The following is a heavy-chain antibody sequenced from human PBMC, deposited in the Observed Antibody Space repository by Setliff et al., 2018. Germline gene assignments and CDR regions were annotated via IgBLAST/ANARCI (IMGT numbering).Heavy chain of an antibody. V-gene: IGHV4-4*02. CDR2: IYHSGST. CDR3: ARAGQQLVVGAFDI. Sequence: TSETLSLTCAVSGGSISSSNWWSWVRQPPGKGLEWIGEIYHSGSTNYNPSLKSRVAISVDKSKNQFSLKLSFVTAADTAVYYCARAGQQLVVGAFDIWGQGTMVTVSS. CDR1: GGSISSSNW. D-gene: IGHD6-13*01. J-gene: IGHJ3*02.